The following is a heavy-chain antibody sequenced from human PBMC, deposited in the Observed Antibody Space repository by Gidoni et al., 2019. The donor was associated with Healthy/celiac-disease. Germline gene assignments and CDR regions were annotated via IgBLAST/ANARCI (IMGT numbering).Heavy chain of an antibody. J-gene: IGHJ4*02. CDR1: AYTFTSYG. V-gene: IGHV1-18*04. D-gene: IGHD2-8*02. CDR2: ISAYNGNK. Sequence: VQLVQSGADVKNPGASVKVSCKASAYTFTSYGISWVRQAPGQGLEWMGWISAYNGNKNYAQKLQGRGNMTTDTSTSTADMELRSLRSDDTAVYYCARDGASGGAFDYWGQGTLVTVSS. CDR3: ARDGASGGAFDY.